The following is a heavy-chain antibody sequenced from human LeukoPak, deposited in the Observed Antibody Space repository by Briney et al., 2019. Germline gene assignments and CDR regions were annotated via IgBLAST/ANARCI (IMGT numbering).Heavy chain of an antibody. V-gene: IGHV4-59*01. CDR1: GGSISSYY. D-gene: IGHD3-3*01. CDR3: ARGKGHYDFWSGYYTTFPFDY. CDR2: IYYSGST. J-gene: IGHJ4*02. Sequence: SETLSLTCTVSGGSISSYYWSWIRQPPGKGLEWIGYIYYSGSTIYNPSLKSRVTISVDTSKDQFSLKLSSVTAADTAVYYCARGKGHYDFWSGYYTTFPFDYWGQGTLVTVSS.